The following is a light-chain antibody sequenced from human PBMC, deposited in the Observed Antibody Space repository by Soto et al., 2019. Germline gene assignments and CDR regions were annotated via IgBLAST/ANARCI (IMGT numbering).Light chain of an antibody. Sequence: QAVVTQEPSLTVSPGVTVTLTCGSSTGAVTSGHYPYWFQQKPGQAPRTLIYDTSNKHSWTPARFSGSLLGGKAALTLSGAQPEDEAEYYCLLSYSGARSVVFGGGTKLTVL. J-gene: IGLJ2*01. V-gene: IGLV7-46*01. CDR3: LLSYSGARSVV. CDR2: DTS. CDR1: TGAVTSGHY.